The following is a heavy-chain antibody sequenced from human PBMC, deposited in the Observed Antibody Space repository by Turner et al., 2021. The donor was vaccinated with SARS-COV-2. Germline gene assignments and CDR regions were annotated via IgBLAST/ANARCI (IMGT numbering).Heavy chain of an antibody. J-gene: IGHJ6*02. V-gene: IGHV4-59*08. Sequence: VQLQESGPGLLKPSETLSLTCAVSVGSISSYYWSWIRQPPGKGLEWIGYIYCSGSTNYNPSLKSRVTISVDTSKNQSSLKLSSVTAADTAVYYCARHPLKYDFWSGYYYYGMDVWGQGTTVTVSS. CDR2: IYCSGST. CDR3: ARHPLKYDFWSGYYYYGMDV. CDR1: VGSISSYY. D-gene: IGHD3-3*01.